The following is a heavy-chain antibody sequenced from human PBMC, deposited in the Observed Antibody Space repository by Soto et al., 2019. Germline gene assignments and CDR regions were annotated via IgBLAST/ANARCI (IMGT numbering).Heavy chain of an antibody. D-gene: IGHD1-26*01. CDR3: AKPRSGSYYAAFDV. CDR2: ISGSAVST. CDR1: GLTFSDYP. J-gene: IGHJ3*01. Sequence: EVHLLESGGGLVQPGGSLRLSCTVSGLTFSDYPMDWVRQAPGKGLEWISRISGSAVSTYYADSVKGRFTISRDNSNNTLYLEMSSLRGEDTAVYYCAKPRSGSYYAAFDVWGQGAMVTVSS. V-gene: IGHV3-23*01.